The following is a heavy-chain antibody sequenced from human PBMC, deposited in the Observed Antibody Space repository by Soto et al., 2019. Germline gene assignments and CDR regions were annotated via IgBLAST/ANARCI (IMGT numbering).Heavy chain of an antibody. CDR3: AKDRVTVVGYDAFDI. CDR1: GFTFSYA. J-gene: IGHJ3*02. Sequence: GSLRLSCAASGFTFSYAMSWVRQAPGKGLEWVSGISGSGGSTYYADSVKGRFTISRDNSKNTLYLQMNSLRAEDTAVYYCAKDRVTVVGYDAFDIWGQGTMVTVSS. CDR2: ISGSGGST. V-gene: IGHV3-23*01. D-gene: IGHD6-19*01.